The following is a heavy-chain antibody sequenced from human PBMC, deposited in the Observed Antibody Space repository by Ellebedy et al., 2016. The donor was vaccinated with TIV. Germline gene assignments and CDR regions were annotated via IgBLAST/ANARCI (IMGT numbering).Heavy chain of an antibody. CDR1: GNTLTELS. CDR3: TTSPYADYGGSYYYFGMDV. CDR2: FDPEDGDT. Sequence: AASVKVSCKVSGNTLTELSMHWVRQAPGKGLEWMGCFDPEDGDTISAQKFQGRVTMTEDTATDTAYLELSSLRTDDTAIYYCTTSPYADYGGSYYYFGMDVWGQGTTVTVSS. V-gene: IGHV1-24*01. J-gene: IGHJ6*02. D-gene: IGHD4-17*01.